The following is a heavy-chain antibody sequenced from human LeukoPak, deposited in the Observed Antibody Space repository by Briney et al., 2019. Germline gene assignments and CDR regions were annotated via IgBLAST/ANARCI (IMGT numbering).Heavy chain of an antibody. J-gene: IGHJ3*02. CDR2: IYHSGST. CDR3: ARFSIVGATPPDAFDI. CDR1: GGSISSGGYY. V-gene: IGHV4-30-2*01. D-gene: IGHD1-26*01. Sequence: PSETLSLTCTVSGGSISSGGYYWSWIRQPPGKGLEWIGYIYHSGSTYYNPSLKSRVTISVDRSKNQFSLKLSSVTAADTAVYYCARFSIVGATPPDAFDIWGQGTMVTVSS.